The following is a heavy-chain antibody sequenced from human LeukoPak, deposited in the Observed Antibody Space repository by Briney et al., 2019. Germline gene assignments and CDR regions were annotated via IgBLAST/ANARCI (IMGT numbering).Heavy chain of an antibody. CDR2: SKNKANSYTT. D-gene: IGHD3/OR15-3a*01. CDR3: TRGSWTTGDSYHYGMDV. V-gene: IGHV3-72*01. J-gene: IGHJ6*02. CDR1: GFTFSDHY. Sequence: GGSLRLSCAASGFTFSDHYLDWVRQAPGKGLEWVGRSKNKANSYTTEYAASVKDRFAISRDDSKNSLYLQMNSLKTEDTAVYYCTRGSWTTGDSYHYGMDVWGRGTTVTVSS.